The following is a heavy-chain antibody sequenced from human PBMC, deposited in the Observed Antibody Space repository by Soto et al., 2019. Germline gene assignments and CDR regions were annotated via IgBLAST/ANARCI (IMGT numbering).Heavy chain of an antibody. V-gene: IGHV4-39*01. D-gene: IGHD5-18*01. J-gene: IGHJ4*02. Sequence: SETLSLTCTVSGGSISSSSYYWGWIRQPPGKGLEWIGSIYYSGSTYYNPSLKSRVTISVDTSKNQFSLKLSSVTAADTAVYYCARHKGYSYGYGTLVFDYWGQGTLVTVSS. CDR3: ARHKGYSYGYGTLVFDY. CDR2: IYYSGST. CDR1: GGSISSSSYY.